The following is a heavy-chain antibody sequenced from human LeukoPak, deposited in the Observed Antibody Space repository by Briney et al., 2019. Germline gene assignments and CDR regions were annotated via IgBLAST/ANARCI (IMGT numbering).Heavy chain of an antibody. CDR2: IYYDGST. J-gene: IGHJ4*02. CDR3: ARQTGGYYSESFDY. V-gene: IGHV4-31*03. D-gene: IGHD3-3*01. CDR1: GGSISTVSSY. Sequence: SETLSLTCTVSGGSISTVSSYWTWIRQHPRKGLEWIGYIYYDGSTSYNPSLKSRLTISVDTSKDQFSLRLTSVTAADTAIYFCARQTGGYYSESFDYWGQGTLVAVSS.